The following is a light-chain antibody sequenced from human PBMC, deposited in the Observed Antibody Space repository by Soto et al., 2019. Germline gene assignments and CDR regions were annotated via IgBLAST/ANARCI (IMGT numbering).Light chain of an antibody. CDR3: QQYNNWPYT. J-gene: IGKJ2*01. CDR2: GAS. Sequence: EIVMTQSPATLSVSPGEGATLSCRASQSVSSNLAWYQQNPGQAPRLLIHGASTRATGIPARFSGSGSGTEFTLTISNLQSEDFAVYYCQQYNNWPYTFGQGTKLEIK. V-gene: IGKV3-15*01. CDR1: QSVSSN.